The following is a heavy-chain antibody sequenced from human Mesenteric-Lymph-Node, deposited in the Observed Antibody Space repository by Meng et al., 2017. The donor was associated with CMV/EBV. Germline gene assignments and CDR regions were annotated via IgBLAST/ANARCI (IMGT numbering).Heavy chain of an antibody. Sequence: AASGFTFNGYGMSWVRQVPGKGLEWVSGINWNGGSTGYADSVKGRFTISRDNAKNFLYLQMNSLRAEDTAFYYCARDRTIQINWFDPWGQGTLVTVSS. CDR2: INWNGGST. V-gene: IGHV3-20*04. CDR3: ARDRTIQINWFDP. J-gene: IGHJ5*02. CDR1: GFTFNGYG. D-gene: IGHD3-3*01.